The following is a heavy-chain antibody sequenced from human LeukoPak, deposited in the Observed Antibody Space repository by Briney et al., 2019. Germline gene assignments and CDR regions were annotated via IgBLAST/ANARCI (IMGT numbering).Heavy chain of an antibody. CDR3: ARGFFYDSSGYYPNKAVDY. D-gene: IGHD3-22*01. CDR2: ISSNGGST. J-gene: IGHJ4*02. V-gene: IGHV3-64*01. Sequence: PGGSLRLSCAASGFTFSSYAMHWVRQAPGKGLEYVSAISSNGGSTYYANSVKGRFTISRDNSKNTLYLQMGSLRAEDMAVYYCARGFFYDSSGYYPNKAVDYWGQGTLVTVSS. CDR1: GFTFSSYA.